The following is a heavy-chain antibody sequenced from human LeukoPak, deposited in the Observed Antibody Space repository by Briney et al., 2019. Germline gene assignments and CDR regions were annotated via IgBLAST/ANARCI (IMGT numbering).Heavy chain of an antibody. J-gene: IGHJ5*02. CDR2: ISAYNGNT. CDR3: ARSHSSSSFHWFDP. V-gene: IGHV1-18*01. Sequence: ASVKVSCKASGYTFTSYGIGWVRQAPGQGLEGLGWISAYNGNTNYAQKLQGRVTMTTDTSTSTAYMELRSLRSDDTAVYYCARSHSSSSFHWFDPWGQGTLVTVSS. CDR1: GYTFTSYG. D-gene: IGHD6-13*01.